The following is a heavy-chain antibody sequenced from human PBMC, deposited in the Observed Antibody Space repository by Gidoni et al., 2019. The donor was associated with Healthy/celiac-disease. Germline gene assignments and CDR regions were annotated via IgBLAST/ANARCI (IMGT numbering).Heavy chain of an antibody. Sequence: QVQLVQSGAEVKKPGSAVKVSCKASGGTVSSYAISWVRQAPGQGLEWMGGIIPIFGTANYAQKFQGRVTITADKSTSTAYMELSSLRSEDTAVYYCARSNIVVVVAATRGLDYYYGMDVWGQGTTVTVSS. V-gene: IGHV1-69*06. CDR2: IIPIFGTA. D-gene: IGHD2-15*01. J-gene: IGHJ6*02. CDR1: GGTVSSYA. CDR3: ARSNIVVVVAATRGLDYYYGMDV.